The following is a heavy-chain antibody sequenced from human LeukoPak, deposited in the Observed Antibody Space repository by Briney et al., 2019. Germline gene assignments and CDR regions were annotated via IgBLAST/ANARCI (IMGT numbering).Heavy chain of an antibody. CDR2: IYYSGST. CDR3: ARVDYYDFWSGYYYGMDV. CDR1: GGSISSYY. J-gene: IGHJ6*02. Sequence: SETLSLTCTVSGGSISSYYWSWIRQPPGKGLEWIGYIYYSGSTNYNPSLKSRVTISVDTSKDQFSLKLSSVTAADTAAYYCARVDYYDFWSGYYYGMDVWGQGTTVTVSS. D-gene: IGHD3-3*01. V-gene: IGHV4-59*01.